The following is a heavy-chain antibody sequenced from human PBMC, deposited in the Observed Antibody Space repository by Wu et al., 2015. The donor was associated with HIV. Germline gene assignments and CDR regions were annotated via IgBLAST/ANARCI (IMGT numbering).Heavy chain of an antibody. J-gene: IGHJ6*02. CDR2: TIPIFGTP. CDR3: AREKTTVTSNYYYYGVDV. D-gene: IGHD4-17*01. V-gene: IGHV1-69*13. CDR1: GGTFSSHA. Sequence: QVQLVQSGAEVKKPGSSVKVSCKASGGTFSSHAVSWVRQAPGQGPEWMGRTIPIFGTPNYAQKFQGRVTLTADESTSTAYMELRSLRFEDTAVYYCAREKTTVTSNYYYYGVDVVGQGTTVTVSS.